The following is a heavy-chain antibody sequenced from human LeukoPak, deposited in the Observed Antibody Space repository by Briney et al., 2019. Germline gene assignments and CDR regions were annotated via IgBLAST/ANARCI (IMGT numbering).Heavy chain of an antibody. CDR3: ARALYYDFWSGYYYYFDY. Sequence: PSETLSLTCAVYGGSFSGYYWSWIRQPPGKGLEWIGVINHSGSTNYNPTLTSRVTIPVDTSKNQFSLKLRSVTAPDTAVYYCARALYYDFWSGYYYYFDYWGQGTLVTVSS. D-gene: IGHD3-3*01. V-gene: IGHV4-34*01. J-gene: IGHJ4*02. CDR2: INHSGST. CDR1: GGSFSGYY.